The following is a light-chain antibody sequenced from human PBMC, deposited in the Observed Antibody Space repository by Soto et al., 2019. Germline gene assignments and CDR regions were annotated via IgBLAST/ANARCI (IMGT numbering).Light chain of an antibody. CDR2: EVV. Sequence: QSVLTQPPSASGSPGLSVTISCTGTKNDIGVYDFVSWYQHHPGKAPRLIIYEVVQRPSGVPDRFSGSKSGNTASLTVSGLQAADEADYFCKSYAGSNTYVFGSGTKLTVL. J-gene: IGLJ1*01. V-gene: IGLV2-8*01. CDR3: KSYAGSNTYV. CDR1: KNDIGVYDF.